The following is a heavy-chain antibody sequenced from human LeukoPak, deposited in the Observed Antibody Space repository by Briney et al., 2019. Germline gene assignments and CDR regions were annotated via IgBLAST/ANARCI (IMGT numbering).Heavy chain of an antibody. CDR1: LGAPTIVANC. V-gene: IGHV4-61*08. D-gene: IGHD6-13*01. CDR2: IYYSGST. Sequence: PPQTLSPTSALSLGAPTIVANCSGSSRHHPRKGLEWSGYIYYSGSTNYNPSLKSRVTISVDTSKNQFSLKLSSVTAADTAVYYCARGVYIAAAQYGYWGQGTLVTVSS. J-gene: IGHJ4*02. CDR3: ARGVYIAAAQYGY.